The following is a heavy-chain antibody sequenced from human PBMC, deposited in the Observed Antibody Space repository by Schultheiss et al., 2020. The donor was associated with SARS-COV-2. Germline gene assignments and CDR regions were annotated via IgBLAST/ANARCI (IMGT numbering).Heavy chain of an antibody. Sequence: GGSLRLSCAASGFNLRNYWMDWVRQAPGKGLQWVANIKQDGSVEHYVNSVRGRFIISRDNAKNSLDLQMNSLRVEDTAVYYCAREVIGAAAQFDYWGQGTLVTVSS. D-gene: IGHD6-13*01. CDR2: IKQDGSVE. CDR1: GFNLRNYW. J-gene: IGHJ4*02. V-gene: IGHV3-7*01. CDR3: AREVIGAAAQFDY.